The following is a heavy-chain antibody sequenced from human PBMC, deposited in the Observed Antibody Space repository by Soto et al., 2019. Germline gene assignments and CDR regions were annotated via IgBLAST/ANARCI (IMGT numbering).Heavy chain of an antibody. D-gene: IGHD2-2*01. V-gene: IGHV5-51*01. CDR3: ARLRGYCSSTSCPYYYYGMDV. Sequence: PGESLKISCKGSGYSFTSYWIGWVRQMPGKGLEWMGIIYPGDSDTRYSPSFQGQVTISADKSISTAYLQWGSLKASDTAMYYCARLRGYCSSTSCPYYYYGMDVWGQGTTVTVSS. CDR1: GYSFTSYW. J-gene: IGHJ6*02. CDR2: IYPGDSDT.